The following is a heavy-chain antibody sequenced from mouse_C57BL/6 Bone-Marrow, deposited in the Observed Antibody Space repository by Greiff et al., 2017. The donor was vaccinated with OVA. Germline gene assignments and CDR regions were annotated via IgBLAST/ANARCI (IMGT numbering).Heavy chain of an antibody. D-gene: IGHD1-3*01. Sequence: QVQLQQSGAELVKPGASVKLSCKASGYTFTSYWMHWVKQRPGQGLEWIGMIHPNRGSTNYNEKFKSKATLTVDKSSSTAYMKLSSLTSEDSAVYYCARFHIYRDYWGQGTTLTVSS. V-gene: IGHV1-64*01. CDR2: IHPNRGST. J-gene: IGHJ2*01. CDR1: GYTFTSYW. CDR3: ARFHIYRDY.